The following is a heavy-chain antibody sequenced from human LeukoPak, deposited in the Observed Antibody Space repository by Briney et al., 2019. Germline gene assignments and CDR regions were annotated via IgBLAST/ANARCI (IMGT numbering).Heavy chain of an antibody. CDR2: IYYSGST. Sequence: SETLSLTCTVSGGSISSSSYYWGWIRQPPGKGLEWIGSIYYSGSTYYNPSLKSRVTISVDTSKNQFSLKLSSVTAADTAVYYCARGFRYCSSTSCYPYFDYWGQGTLVTVSS. CDR1: GGSISSSSYY. J-gene: IGHJ4*02. D-gene: IGHD2-2*01. CDR3: ARGFRYCSSTSCYPYFDY. V-gene: IGHV4-39*07.